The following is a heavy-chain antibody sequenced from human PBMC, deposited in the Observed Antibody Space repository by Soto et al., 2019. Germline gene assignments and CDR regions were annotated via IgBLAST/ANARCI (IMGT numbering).Heavy chain of an antibody. Sequence: QVHLVQSGADVKKPGSSVKVSCNPSGDTFSSYSFSWVRQVTGQGLEWMGGFIPIFGAPNYAQKFLDRVTITADQFTSTVYLELSSLRSDDTAVYFCARRVTPGSFPPFDLGGQGTLVTVSS. V-gene: IGHV1-69*13. CDR3: ARRVTPGSFPPFDL. CDR1: GDTFSSYS. D-gene: IGHD1-1*01. J-gene: IGHJ4*02. CDR2: FIPIFGAP.